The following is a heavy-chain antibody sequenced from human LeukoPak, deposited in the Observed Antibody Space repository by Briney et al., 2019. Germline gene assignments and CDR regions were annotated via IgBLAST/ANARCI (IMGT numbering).Heavy chain of an antibody. CDR1: GFTFSSYS. J-gene: IGHJ6*02. Sequence: GSLRLSCAASGFTFSSYSMNWVRQAPGKGLEWVSSISSSSSYIYYADSVKGRFTISRDNAKNSLYLQMNSLRAEDTAVYYCARDRSPDYGDYPEYGMDVWGQGILVTVSS. D-gene: IGHD4-17*01. CDR3: ARDRSPDYGDYPEYGMDV. V-gene: IGHV3-21*01. CDR2: ISSSSSYI.